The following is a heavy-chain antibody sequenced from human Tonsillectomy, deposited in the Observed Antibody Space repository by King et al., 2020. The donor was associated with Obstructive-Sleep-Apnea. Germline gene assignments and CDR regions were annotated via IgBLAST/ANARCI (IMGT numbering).Heavy chain of an antibody. CDR2: ISYDGRTK. CDR3: AKDLVVVITDATLTIHY. J-gene: IGHJ4*02. D-gene: IGHD3-22*01. Sequence: VQLVESGGGVVQPGRSLRLSCAASGFSFRSYGMHWVRQAPGKGLEWVAVISYDGRTKYYADSVKGRITISRDNSKNTLYLQMNSLRAEATAVYYCAKDLVVVITDATLTIHYWGQGTLVTVSS. CDR1: GFSFRSYG. V-gene: IGHV3-30*18.